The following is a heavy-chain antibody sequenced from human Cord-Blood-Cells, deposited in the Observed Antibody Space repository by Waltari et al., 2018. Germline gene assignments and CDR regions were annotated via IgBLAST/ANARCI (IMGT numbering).Heavy chain of an antibody. CDR2: IYYSGST. Sequence: QLQLQESGPGLVKPSETLSLTCTVSGGSISSSSYYWGWLRQPPGKGLEWIGSIYYSGSTYYNPSLKSRVTISVDTSKNQFSLKLSSVTAADTAVYYCARPFYGDYWYFDLWGRGTLVTVSP. J-gene: IGHJ2*01. CDR3: ARPFYGDYWYFDL. V-gene: IGHV4-39*01. CDR1: GGSISSSSYY. D-gene: IGHD4-17*01.